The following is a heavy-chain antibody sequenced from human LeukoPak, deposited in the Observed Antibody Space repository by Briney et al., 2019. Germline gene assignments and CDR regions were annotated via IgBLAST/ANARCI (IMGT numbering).Heavy chain of an antibody. CDR1: GGSFTDNY. V-gene: IGHV4-59*01. CDR2: IYYSGST. Sequence: SETLSLTCDVDGGSFTDNYWSWIRQPPGKGLEWIGYIYYSGSTNYNPSLKSRVTISVDTSKNQFSLKLSSVTAADTAVYYCARVPTPSRYLDYWGQGTLVTVSS. J-gene: IGHJ4*02. D-gene: IGHD1-14*01. CDR3: ARVPTPSRYLDY.